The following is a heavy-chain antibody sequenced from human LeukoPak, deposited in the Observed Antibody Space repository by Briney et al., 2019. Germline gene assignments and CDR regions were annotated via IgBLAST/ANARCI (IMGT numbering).Heavy chain of an antibody. CDR3: WRMRVTMIVVAIAYFDD. V-gene: IGHV4-39*01. Sequence: SETLSLTCTVSGGSISSSSYYWGWIRQPPGTGLEWIGSVYYSGSTYYNPSLKSRVTISVDTSKNQFSLKLSSVTVAEKAEYYCWRMRVTMIVVAIAYFDDWGQGTLVTVSS. D-gene: IGHD3-22*01. CDR2: VYYSGST. J-gene: IGHJ4*02. CDR1: GGSISSSSYY.